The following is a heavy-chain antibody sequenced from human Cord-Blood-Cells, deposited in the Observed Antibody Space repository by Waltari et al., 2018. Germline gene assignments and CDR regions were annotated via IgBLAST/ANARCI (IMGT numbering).Heavy chain of an antibody. CDR1: GFTFSSYA. CDR3: ARSLDY. Sequence: QVQLVESGGGVVQPGRSLRLSCAASGFTFSSYAIHWVRQAPGKGLGWVAVISYDGSNKYYADSVKGRFTISRDKSKNTLYLQMNSLRAEDTAVYYCARSLDYWGQGTLVTVSS. CDR2: ISYDGSNK. J-gene: IGHJ4*02. V-gene: IGHV3-30-3*01.